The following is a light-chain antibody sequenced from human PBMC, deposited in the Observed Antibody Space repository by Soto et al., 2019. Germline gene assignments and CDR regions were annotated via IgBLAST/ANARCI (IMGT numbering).Light chain of an antibody. V-gene: IGKV1-5*01. CDR2: DAS. J-gene: IGKJ1*01. Sequence: LPMTQSPSTLSASLRDRVTITCRASQSISSWLAWYQQKPGKAPKLLIYDASSLESGVPSRFSGSGSGTEFTLTISSLQPDDFATYYCQQYNSYSQTFGQGTKVDIK. CDR1: QSISSW. CDR3: QQYNSYSQT.